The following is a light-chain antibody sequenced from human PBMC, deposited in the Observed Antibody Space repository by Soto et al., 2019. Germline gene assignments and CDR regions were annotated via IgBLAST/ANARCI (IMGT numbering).Light chain of an antibody. CDR2: RTS. CDR1: QSISSN. V-gene: IGKV3-15*01. Sequence: VMRQSPATLSVSPGERATLSCRASQSISSNLAWYQQKPGQAPSLLMFRTSSRATGFPTRFSGSGSGTEFNLTISSLQSEDFGVYYCQQYNNWPRATVGGGTKVDIK. J-gene: IGKJ4*01. CDR3: QQYNNWPRAT.